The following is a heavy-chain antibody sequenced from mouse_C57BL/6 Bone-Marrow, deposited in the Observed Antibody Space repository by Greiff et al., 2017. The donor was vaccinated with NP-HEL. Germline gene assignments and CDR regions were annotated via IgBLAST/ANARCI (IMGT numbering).Heavy chain of an antibody. CDR1: GYTFTDYY. Sequence: EVQLQQSGPELVKPGASVKISCKASGYTFTDYYMNWVKQSHGKSLEWIGDINPNNGGTSYNQKFKGKATLTVDKSSSTAYMELRSLTSEDSAVYYCARRVYTVVEGAWFAYWGKGTLVTVSA. D-gene: IGHD1-1*01. V-gene: IGHV1-26*01. CDR2: INPNNGGT. J-gene: IGHJ3*01. CDR3: ARRVYTVVEGAWFAY.